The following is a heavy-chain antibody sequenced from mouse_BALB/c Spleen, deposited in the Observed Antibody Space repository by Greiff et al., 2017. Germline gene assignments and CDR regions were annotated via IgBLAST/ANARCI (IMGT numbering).Heavy chain of an antibody. Sequence: VHLVESGPGLVAPSQSLSITCTVSGFSLTNYDISWIRQPPGKGLEWLGVIWTGGGTNYNSAFMSRLSISKDNSKSQVFLKMNSLQTDDTAIYYCVREITTAPWFAYWGQGTLVTVSA. D-gene: IGHD1-2*01. J-gene: IGHJ3*01. CDR3: VREITTAPWFAY. CDR1: GFSLTNYD. V-gene: IGHV2-9-2*01. CDR2: IWTGGGT.